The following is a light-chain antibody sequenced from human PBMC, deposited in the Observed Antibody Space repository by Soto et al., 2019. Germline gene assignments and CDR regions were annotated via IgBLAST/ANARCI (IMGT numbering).Light chain of an antibody. CDR2: AAS. V-gene: IGKV1-39*01. Sequence: DIQMTQSPSSLSASVGDRVTLTCLASQSISSYLNWYQQKPGKAPKLLIYAASSLQSGVPSRFSGSVSGTDFTLTISSLQPEDFATYYCQQSYSTPRTFGQGTKVDI. CDR1: QSISSY. J-gene: IGKJ1*01. CDR3: QQSYSTPRT.